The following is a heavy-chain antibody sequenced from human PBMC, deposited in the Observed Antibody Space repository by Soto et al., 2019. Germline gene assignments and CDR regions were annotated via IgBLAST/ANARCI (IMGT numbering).Heavy chain of an antibody. Sequence: QVQLVQSGAEVKKPGASVKVSCKASGYTFTSYAMHWVRQAPGQRLEWMGWINAGNGNTKYSQKFQGRVTITRDTSASTAYMELSSLRSEDTAVYYCARGFVGVAAPTNWFDPWGQGTLVTVSS. CDR1: GYTFTSYA. CDR2: INAGNGNT. V-gene: IGHV1-3*01. D-gene: IGHD2-15*01. J-gene: IGHJ5*02. CDR3: ARGFVGVAAPTNWFDP.